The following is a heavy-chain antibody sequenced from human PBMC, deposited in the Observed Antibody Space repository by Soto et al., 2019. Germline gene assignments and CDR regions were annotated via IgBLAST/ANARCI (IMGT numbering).Heavy chain of an antibody. CDR2: FDPEDGET. V-gene: IGHV1-24*01. D-gene: IGHD3-9*01. J-gene: IGHJ4*02. CDR1: GYTLTELS. CDR3: ATSQLRYFDGLPSRVTQLYQFDY. Sequence: ASVKVSCKVSGYTLTELSMHWVRQAPGKGLEWMGGFDPEDGETIYAQKFQGRVTMTEDTSTDTAYMELSSLRSEDTAVYYCATSQLRYFDGLPSRVTQLYQFDYWGQGTLVTVSS.